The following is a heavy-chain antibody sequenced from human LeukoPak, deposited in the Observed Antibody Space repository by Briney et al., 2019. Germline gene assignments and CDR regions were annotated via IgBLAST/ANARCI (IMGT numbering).Heavy chain of an antibody. CDR1: GYIFTGYY. D-gene: IGHD4-11*01. J-gene: IGHJ4*02. V-gene: IGHV1-2*02. CDR3: ARLLVTTGD. Sequence: ASVKASCKASGYIFTGYYMHWVRQAPGQGLEWMGWINPNSGGTKYAQKFQGRVTMTRDTSITTAYMELSRLRSDDTAVYYCARLLVTTGDWGQGTLVTVSS. CDR2: INPNSGGT.